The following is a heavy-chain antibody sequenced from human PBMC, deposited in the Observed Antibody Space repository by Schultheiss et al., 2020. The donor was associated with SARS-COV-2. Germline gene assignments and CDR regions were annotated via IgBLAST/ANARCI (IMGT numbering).Heavy chain of an antibody. Sequence: SETLSLTCAVYGGSFSGYYWSWIRQPPGKGLEWIGYISYSGSTYYNPSLKSRVTISVDKSKNQFSLKLSSVTAADTAVYYCARGTANPWFYYYGMDVWGQGTTVTVSS. CDR3: ARGTANPWFYYYGMDV. V-gene: IGHV4-59*12. D-gene: IGHD3-9*01. J-gene: IGHJ6*02. CDR1: GGSFSGYY. CDR2: ISYSGST.